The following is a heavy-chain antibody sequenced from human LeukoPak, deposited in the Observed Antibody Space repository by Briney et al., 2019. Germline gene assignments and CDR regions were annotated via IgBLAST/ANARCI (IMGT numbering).Heavy chain of an antibody. CDR3: ARHELYGSGSYYEDRGAFDI. V-gene: IGHV5-51*01. J-gene: IGHJ3*02. D-gene: IGHD3-10*01. CDR1: GYSFTSYW. Sequence: GASLKISCKGSGYSFTSYWIGCVRQMPRKGLEWMGIIYPGDSDTRYSLSFQGQVTISADKSISTAYLQWSSLKASDTAMYYCARHELYGSGSYYEDRGAFDIWGQGTMVTVSS. CDR2: IYPGDSDT.